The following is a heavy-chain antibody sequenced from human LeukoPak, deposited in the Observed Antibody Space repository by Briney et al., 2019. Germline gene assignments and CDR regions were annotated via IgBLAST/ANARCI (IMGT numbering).Heavy chain of an antibody. Sequence: PSQTLSLTCTVSGGSISSGSYYWSWIRQPAGKGLEWIGRIYTSESTNYNPSRKSRVTISVDTSKNQFSLKLSSVTAADTAVYYCARAPGIAVAGKVFDYWGQGTLVTVSS. CDR1: GGSISSGSYY. D-gene: IGHD6-19*01. CDR2: IYTSEST. V-gene: IGHV4-61*02. CDR3: ARAPGIAVAGKVFDY. J-gene: IGHJ4*02.